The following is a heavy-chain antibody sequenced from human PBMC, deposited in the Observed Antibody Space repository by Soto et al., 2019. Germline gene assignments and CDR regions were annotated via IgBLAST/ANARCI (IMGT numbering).Heavy chain of an antibody. CDR2: INPNSGGT. J-gene: IGHJ4*02. D-gene: IGHD2-2*01. V-gene: IGHV1-2*04. CDR3: ARGVHCSSTSCYEYYFDY. Sequence: ASVKVSCKASGGTFSSYAISWVRQAPGQGLEWMGWINPNSGGTNYAQKFQGWVTMTRDTSISTAYMELSRLRSDDTAVYYCARGVHCSSTSCYEYYFDYWGQGTLVTVSS. CDR1: GGTFSSYA.